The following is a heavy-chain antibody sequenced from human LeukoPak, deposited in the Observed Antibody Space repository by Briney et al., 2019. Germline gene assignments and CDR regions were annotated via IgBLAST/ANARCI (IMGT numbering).Heavy chain of an antibody. V-gene: IGHV4-4*07. CDR2: FSSSGTT. J-gene: IGHJ4*02. D-gene: IGHD3-22*01. CDR1: GDSISYFY. CDR3: ARALMYSSGYSDY. Sequence: SETLSLTCSVSGDSISYFYWSWIRQAAGKGLEWIGRFSSSGTTDYNPSLKSRVTISVDTSKNQFSLKLSSVTAADTAVYYCARALMYSSGYSDYWGQGTLVTVSS.